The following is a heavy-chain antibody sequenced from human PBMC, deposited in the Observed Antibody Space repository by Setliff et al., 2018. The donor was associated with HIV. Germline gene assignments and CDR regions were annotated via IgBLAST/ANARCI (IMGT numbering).Heavy chain of an antibody. CDR1: GGSISSGGYY. CDR3: ARVTYYDNSGYLFPFDY. CDR2: IYYSGST. Sequence: SETLSLTCTVSGGSISSGGYYWSWIRQHPGKGLEWIGYIYYSGSTYYNPSLKSRVTISVDTSKNQFSLKLSSVTAADTAVYYCARVTYYDNSGYLFPFDYWGQGTLVTVSS. J-gene: IGHJ4*02. V-gene: IGHV4-31*03. D-gene: IGHD3-22*01.